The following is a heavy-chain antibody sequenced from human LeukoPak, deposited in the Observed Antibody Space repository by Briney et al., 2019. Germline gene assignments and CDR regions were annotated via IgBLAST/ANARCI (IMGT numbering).Heavy chain of an antibody. CDR1: GGSISSSSYY. D-gene: IGHD4-23*01. CDR2: IYYSGST. V-gene: IGHV4-39*01. J-gene: IGHJ4*02. CDR3: ARHSVGNQIFDY. Sequence: SETLSLTCTVSGGSISSSSYYWGWIRQPPGKGLEWIGSIYYSGSTYYNPSLKSRVTISVDTSKNQFSLKLSSVTAADTAVYYCARHSVGNQIFDYWGQGTLVTVSS.